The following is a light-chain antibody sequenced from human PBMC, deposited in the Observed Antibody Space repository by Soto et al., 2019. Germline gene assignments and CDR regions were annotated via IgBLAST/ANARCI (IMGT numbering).Light chain of an antibody. J-gene: IGKJ1*01. V-gene: IGKV3-20*01. CDR1: QSLRGN. CDR2: GAS. CDR3: QQYVISPRT. Sequence: IVMTQSPATLSVSPGDRASLSFMASQSLRGNLAWYQQKPGQAPRLLIYGASSRATGIPDRFSGSESGTDFTLTISRLEPEDFAVYYCQQYVISPRTFCQVAKVAIK.